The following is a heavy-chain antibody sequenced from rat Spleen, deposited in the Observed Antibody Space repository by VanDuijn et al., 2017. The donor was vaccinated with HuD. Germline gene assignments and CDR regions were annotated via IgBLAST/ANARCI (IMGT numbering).Heavy chain of an antibody. V-gene: IGHV5-29*01. CDR3: ARRLPFDY. Sequence: EVQLVESDGGLVQPGRSLKLSCAASGFTFSDYYMAWVRQAPTKGLEWVATISYDGSSTYYRDSVKGRFTISRDNAKSTLYLQMDSLRSEDTATYYCARRLPFDYWGQGVMVTVSS. CDR2: ISYDGSST. J-gene: IGHJ2*01. CDR1: GFTFSDYY. D-gene: IGHD1-2*01.